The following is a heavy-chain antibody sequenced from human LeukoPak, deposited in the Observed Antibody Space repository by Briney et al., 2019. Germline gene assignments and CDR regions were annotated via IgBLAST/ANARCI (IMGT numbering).Heavy chain of an antibody. D-gene: IGHD3-10*01. CDR1: GGTFSSYA. CDR2: IIPILGIA. J-gene: IGHJ4*02. V-gene: IGHV1-69*04. CDR3: ARGPSTMVRGVIINGFGY. Sequence: AASVKVSCKASGGTFSSYAISWVRQAPGQGLEWMGRIIPILGIANYAQKFQGRVTITADKSTSTAYMELSSLRSEDTAVYYCARGPSTMVRGVIINGFGYWGQGTLVTVSS.